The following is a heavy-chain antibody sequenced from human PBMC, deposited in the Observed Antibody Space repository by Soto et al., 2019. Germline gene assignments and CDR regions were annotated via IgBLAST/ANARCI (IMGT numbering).Heavy chain of an antibody. D-gene: IGHD2-21*01. CDR2: IYYSGST. V-gene: IGHV4-59*01. CDR1: GVSISSYY. Sequence: PSETLSLTCTVSGVSISSYYWSWIRPPPGKGLEWIGYIYYSGSTNYNPSLKSRVTISVDTSKNQFSLKLSSVTAADTAVYYCAREYSSGRLLGVWGKGTTVTVSS. J-gene: IGHJ6*04. CDR3: AREYSSGRLLGV.